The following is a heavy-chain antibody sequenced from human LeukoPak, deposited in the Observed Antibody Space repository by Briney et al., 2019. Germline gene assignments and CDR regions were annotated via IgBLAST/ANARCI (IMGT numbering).Heavy chain of an antibody. Sequence: GGSLRLSCTASGFTFGDSPMTWVRQAPGKGLEWVVYIRTNTYGGTTEHAASVKGRFTISRDDSNSIAYLQMNSLKTEDTAVYYCTRAGRISGDYFDYWGQGTLVTVSS. V-gene: IGHV3-49*04. CDR3: TRAGRISGDYFDY. CDR2: IRTNTYGGTT. CDR1: GFTFGDSP. J-gene: IGHJ4*02. D-gene: IGHD6-25*01.